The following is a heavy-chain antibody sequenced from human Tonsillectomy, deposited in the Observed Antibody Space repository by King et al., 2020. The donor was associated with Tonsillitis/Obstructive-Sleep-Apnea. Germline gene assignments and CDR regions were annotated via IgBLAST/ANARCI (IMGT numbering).Heavy chain of an antibody. D-gene: IGHD3-22*01. Sequence: QLVQSGGEVKKPGASVKVSCEASGYTFTSYGISWVRQAPGQGLEWMGWISDYNGNTNFAQKFQGRVTMTTDTSTTTAYMEMRSLRSDDTAMYYCARGGYASSGYFWGFDSWGQGTLVTVSS. V-gene: IGHV1-18*01. CDR2: ISDYNGNT. J-gene: IGHJ4*02. CDR3: ARGGYASSGYFWGFDS. CDR1: GYTFTSYG.